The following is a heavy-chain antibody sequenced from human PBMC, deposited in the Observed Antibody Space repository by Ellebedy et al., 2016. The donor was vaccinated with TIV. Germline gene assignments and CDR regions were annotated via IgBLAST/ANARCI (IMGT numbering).Heavy chain of an antibody. CDR2: SSAHNGNT. J-gene: IGHJ4*02. CDR3: ARDLSRIAVAVD. V-gene: IGHV1-18*01. D-gene: IGHD6-19*01. CDR1: GYTFTSYV. Sequence: AASVKVSCKASGYTFTSYVISWVRQAPGQGLEWMGWSSAHNGNTNYAQRLQGRVTMTTDTSTSTAYMELRSLRSDDTAVYYCARDLSRIAVAVDWGQGTLVTVSS.